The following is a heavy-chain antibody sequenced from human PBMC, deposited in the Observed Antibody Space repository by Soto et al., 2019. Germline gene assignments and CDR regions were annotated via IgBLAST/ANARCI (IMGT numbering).Heavy chain of an antibody. CDR1: GGSISSSSYY. Sequence: PSDTLYLTCTVSGGSISSSSYYWGWIRQPPGKGLEWIGSIYYSGSTYYNPSLKSRVTISVDTSKNQFSLKLSSVTAADTAVYYCVATVTTFGWFDPWGQGTLVTVSS. J-gene: IGHJ5*02. V-gene: IGHV4-39*01. D-gene: IGHD4-17*01. CDR3: VATVTTFGWFDP. CDR2: IYYSGST.